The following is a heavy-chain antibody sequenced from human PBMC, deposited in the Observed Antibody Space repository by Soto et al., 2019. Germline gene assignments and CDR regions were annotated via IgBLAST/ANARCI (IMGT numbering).Heavy chain of an antibody. CDR1: GYTFTSYY. V-gene: IGHV1-46*01. D-gene: IGHD2-21*02. CDR3: ARSIVVVTAIYYYGMDV. J-gene: IGHJ6*02. Sequence: ASVKVSCKASGYTFTSYYMHWVRQAPGQGLEWMGIINPSGGSTSYAQKFQGRVTMTRDTSTSTVYMELSSLRSEDTAVYYCARSIVVVTAIYYYGMDVWGQVTTVTVSS. CDR2: INPSGGST.